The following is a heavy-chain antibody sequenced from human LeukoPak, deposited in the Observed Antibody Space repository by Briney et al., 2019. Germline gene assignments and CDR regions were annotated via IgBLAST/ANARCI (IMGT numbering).Heavy chain of an antibody. CDR2: IYYSGST. Sequence: SETLSLTCTVSGGSISSSSYYWGWIRQPPGKGLEWIGSIYYSGSTYYNPSLKSRVTISVDTSKNQFSLKLSSVTAADTAVYYCARRLAAAGTAWFDPWGQGTLVTVSP. D-gene: IGHD6-13*01. V-gene: IGHV4-39*07. CDR3: ARRLAAAGTAWFDP. J-gene: IGHJ5*02. CDR1: GGSISSSSYY.